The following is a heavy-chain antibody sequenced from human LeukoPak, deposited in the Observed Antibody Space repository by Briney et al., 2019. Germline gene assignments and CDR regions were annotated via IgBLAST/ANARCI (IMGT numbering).Heavy chain of an antibody. Sequence: GGSLRLSCAASGFTFSSYGMHWVRQAPGKGLGWVAVIWYDGSNKYYADSVKGRFTISRDNSKNTLYLQMNSLRAEDTAVYYCARDIAAAGSRYYYYGMDVWGQGTTVTVSS. CDR1: GFTFSSYG. CDR2: IWYDGSNK. D-gene: IGHD6-13*01. J-gene: IGHJ6*02. CDR3: ARDIAAAGSRYYYYGMDV. V-gene: IGHV3-33*01.